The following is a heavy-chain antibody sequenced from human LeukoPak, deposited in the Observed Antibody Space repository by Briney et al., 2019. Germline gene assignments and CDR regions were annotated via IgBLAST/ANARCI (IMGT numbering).Heavy chain of an antibody. J-gene: IGHJ5*02. D-gene: IGHD1-26*01. Sequence: GGSLRLSCAASGLIFSDAWMGWVRQAPGKGLEWVSAISGSGGSTYYADSVKGRFTISRDNSKNTLYLQMNSLRAEDTAVYYCAKLPRGSYYAVWFDPWGQGTLVTVSS. CDR2: ISGSGGST. CDR3: AKLPRGSYYAVWFDP. V-gene: IGHV3-23*01. CDR1: GLIFSDA.